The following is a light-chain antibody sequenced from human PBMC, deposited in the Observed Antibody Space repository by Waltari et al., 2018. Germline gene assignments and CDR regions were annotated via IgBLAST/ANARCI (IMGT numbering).Light chain of an antibody. CDR1: TGAVTSGHY. CDR3: LLSYSGARVV. CDR2: DTS. Sequence: QAVVPQEPSLTVSPGGTVTPTCGSSTGAVTSGHYPYWFQQKPGQAPRTLIYDTSNKHSWTPARFSGSLLGGKAALTLSGAQPEDEAEYYCLLSYSGARVVFGGGTKLTVL. J-gene: IGLJ2*01. V-gene: IGLV7-46*01.